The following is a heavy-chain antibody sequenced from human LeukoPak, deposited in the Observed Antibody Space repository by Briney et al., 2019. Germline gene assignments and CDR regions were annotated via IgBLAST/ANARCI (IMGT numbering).Heavy chain of an antibody. Sequence: GGSLRLSCAASGFTFSSYAMSWVRQAPGKGLEWVSAISGSGGSTYYADSVKGRFTISRDNSQNTLYLQMNSLRAEDPAVYFCAKGDIAVASVCFEYWGQGTLVTVSS. D-gene: IGHD6-19*01. CDR3: AKGDIAVASVCFEY. V-gene: IGHV3-23*01. CDR1: GFTFSSYA. CDR2: ISGSGGST. J-gene: IGHJ4*02.